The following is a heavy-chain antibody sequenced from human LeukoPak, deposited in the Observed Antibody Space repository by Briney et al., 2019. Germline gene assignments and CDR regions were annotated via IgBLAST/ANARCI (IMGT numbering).Heavy chain of an antibody. Sequence: GGSLRLSCAASGFTFDDYAMHWVRQAPGKGLEWVSGISWNSGSIGYADSVKGRFTISRDNAKNSLYLQMNSLRAEDTALYYCAKDLLYYDSSGGIDYWAREPWSPSPQ. D-gene: IGHD3-22*01. V-gene: IGHV3-9*01. CDR3: AKDLLYYDSSGGIDY. J-gene: IGHJ4*02. CDR2: ISWNSGSI. CDR1: GFTFDDYA.